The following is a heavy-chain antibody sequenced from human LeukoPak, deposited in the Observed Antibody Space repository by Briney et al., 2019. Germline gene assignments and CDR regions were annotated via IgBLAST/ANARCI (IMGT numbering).Heavy chain of an antibody. CDR1: GYTFTSYY. CDR3: ARDVPYSSGWSYYYYYGMDV. Sequence: ASVKVSCKASGYTFTSYYMHWVRQAPGQGLEWMGIINPSGSSTSYAQKFQGRVTMTRDTSTSTVYMELSSLRSEDTAVYYCARDVPYSSGWSYYYYYGMDVWGQGTTVTVSS. CDR2: INPSGSST. J-gene: IGHJ6*02. D-gene: IGHD6-19*01. V-gene: IGHV1-46*01.